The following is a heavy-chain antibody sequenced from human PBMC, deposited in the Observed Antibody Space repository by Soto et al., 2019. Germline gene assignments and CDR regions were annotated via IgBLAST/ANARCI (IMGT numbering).Heavy chain of an antibody. CDR1: GGSFSGYY. J-gene: IGHJ4*02. CDR2: INHSGST. Sequence: SETLSLTCAVYGGSFSGYYRSWIRQPPGKGLEWIGEINHSGSTNYNPSLKSRVTISVDTSKNQFSLKLSSVTAADTAVYYCARRQSVGANSYIFDYWGQGTLVTVSS. CDR3: ARRQSVGANSYIFDY. D-gene: IGHD1-26*01. V-gene: IGHV4-34*01.